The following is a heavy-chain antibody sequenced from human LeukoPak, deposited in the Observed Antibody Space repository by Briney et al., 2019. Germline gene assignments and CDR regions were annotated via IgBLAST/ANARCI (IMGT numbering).Heavy chain of an antibody. V-gene: IGHV1-46*01. J-gene: IGHJ4*02. Sequence: GASVKVSCKASGYTFTSYYMHWVRQAPGQGLEWMGIINPSGGSTSYAQKFQGRVPMTRDTSTSTVYMELSSLRSEDTAVYYCARGSDSSGYYFDYFDYWGQGTLVTVSS. D-gene: IGHD3-22*01. CDR2: INPSGGST. CDR1: GYTFTSYY. CDR3: ARGSDSSGYYFDYFDY.